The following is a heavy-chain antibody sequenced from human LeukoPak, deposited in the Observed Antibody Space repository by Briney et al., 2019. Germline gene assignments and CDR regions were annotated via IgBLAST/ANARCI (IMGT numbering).Heavy chain of an antibody. CDR1: GGTFSSYA. Sequence: ASVKVSCKASGGTFSSYAISWVRQAPGQGLEWMGRINPNSGGTNYAQKFQGRVTMTRDTSISTAYMELSRLRSDDTAVYYCARDRGYSYGYPFDYWGQGTLVTVSS. CDR2: INPNSGGT. J-gene: IGHJ4*02. D-gene: IGHD5-18*01. CDR3: ARDRGYSYGYPFDY. V-gene: IGHV1-2*06.